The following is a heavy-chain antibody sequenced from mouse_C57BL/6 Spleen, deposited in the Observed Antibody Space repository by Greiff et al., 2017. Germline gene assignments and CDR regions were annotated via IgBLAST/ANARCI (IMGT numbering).Heavy chain of an antibody. CDR2: IYPGDGDT. CDR3: ARDYYGSMAWFAY. CDR1: GYAFSSYW. Sequence: QVQLQQSGAELVKPGASVKISCKASGYAFSSYWMNWVKQRPGKGLEWIGQIYPGDGDTNYNGKFKGKATLTADKSSSTAYMQLSSLTSEDSAVYFCARDYYGSMAWFAYWGQGTLVTVSA. J-gene: IGHJ3*01. D-gene: IGHD1-1*01. V-gene: IGHV1-80*01.